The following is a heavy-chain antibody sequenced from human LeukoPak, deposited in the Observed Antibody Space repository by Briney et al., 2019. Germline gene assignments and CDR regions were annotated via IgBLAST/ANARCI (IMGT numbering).Heavy chain of an antibody. J-gene: IGHJ4*02. CDR3: ARGEQWLGNDY. D-gene: IGHD6-19*01. CDR2: IYHSGST. CDR1: GGSISSGGYS. Sequence: SQTLSLTCAVSGGSISSGGYSWSWIRQPPGKGLEWIGYIYHSGSTNYNPSLKSRVTISVDTSKNQFSLKLSSVTAADTAVYYCARGEQWLGNDYWGQGTLVTVSS. V-gene: IGHV4-30-2*01.